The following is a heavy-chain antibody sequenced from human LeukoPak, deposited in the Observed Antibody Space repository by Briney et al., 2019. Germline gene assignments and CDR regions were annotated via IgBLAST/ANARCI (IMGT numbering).Heavy chain of an antibody. V-gene: IGHV3-30-3*01. D-gene: IGHD1-26*01. Sequence: PGGSLRLSCAASGFTFSSYAMHWVRQAPGKGLEWVAVISYDGSNKYYADSVKGRFTISRDNSKSTLYVQMNSLRVEDTAVYYCAKDGGTLWVDYYYMDVWGKGTTVTVSS. J-gene: IGHJ6*03. CDR2: ISYDGSNK. CDR1: GFTFSSYA. CDR3: AKDGGTLWVDYYYMDV.